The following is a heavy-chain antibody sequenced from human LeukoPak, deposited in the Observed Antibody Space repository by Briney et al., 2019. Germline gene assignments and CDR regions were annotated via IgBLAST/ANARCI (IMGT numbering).Heavy chain of an antibody. CDR3: ARAHYGSGLYYYYYYMDV. V-gene: IGHV1-8*01. D-gene: IGHD3-10*01. Sequence: ASVKVSCKASGYTFTSYDINWVRQATGQGLEWMGWMNPNSGNTGYAQKFQGRVTMTRNTSISTAYMELSSLRSEDTAVYYCARAHYGSGLYYYYYYMDVWAKGPRSPSP. CDR2: MNPNSGNT. J-gene: IGHJ6*03. CDR1: GYTFTSYD.